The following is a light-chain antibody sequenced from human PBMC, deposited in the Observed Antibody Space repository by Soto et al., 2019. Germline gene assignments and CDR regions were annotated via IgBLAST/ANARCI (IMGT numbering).Light chain of an antibody. J-gene: IGKJ1*01. Sequence: ENVLTQSPGTLSLSPGERATLSCRASQSVSSYLAWYQQKPGQAPRLLIYDASNRATGIPDRFSGSGSGTDFTLTISSLEPEDFAVYYCQQRANWPRTFGQGTKVDIK. CDR3: QQRANWPRT. V-gene: IGKV3-11*01. CDR1: QSVSSY. CDR2: DAS.